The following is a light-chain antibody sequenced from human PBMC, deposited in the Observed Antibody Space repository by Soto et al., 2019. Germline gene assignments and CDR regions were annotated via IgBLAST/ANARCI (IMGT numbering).Light chain of an antibody. CDR3: HQRSNWLMYT. CDR1: QSVSNY. V-gene: IGKV3-11*01. J-gene: IGKJ2*01. Sequence: EIVLTQSPATLSLSPGERATLSCRASQSVSNYLVWYQQKPGQAPRLLIYDASNRATGIPARFSGSGSGTDFTLTISSLEPEDFAVYYCHQRSNWLMYTFGQGTKLEIK. CDR2: DAS.